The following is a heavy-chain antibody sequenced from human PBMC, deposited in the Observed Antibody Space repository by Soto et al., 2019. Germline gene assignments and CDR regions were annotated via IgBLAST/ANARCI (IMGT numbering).Heavy chain of an antibody. V-gene: IGHV5-51*01. Sequence: PGESLQISFKGFGYRFTSYLISWVRQMPVKGLEYMGIIYPGDFDTRYSPSFQGQVTISVDNSISTAYLQWSSLKASDTAIYYCARGYSSALSIHPYHFDLWGQGTLVTVSS. D-gene: IGHD6-19*01. CDR3: ARGYSSALSIHPYHFDL. CDR2: IYPGDFDT. J-gene: IGHJ4*02. CDR1: GYRFTSYL.